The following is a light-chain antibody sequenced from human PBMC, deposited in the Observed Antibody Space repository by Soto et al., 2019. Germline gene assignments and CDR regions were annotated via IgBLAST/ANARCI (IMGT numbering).Light chain of an antibody. CDR2: DVS. Sequence: QCVLTQPASVSSSTGLSIPISGSGTSSDVVGYAYVPWYQHHPGKAPKLMFYDVSDRPAGFSNRFSGSKSGNTASLTISGLQAEDEADYYCSSYTSSSLYVFGTGTKVTVL. CDR1: SSDVVGYAY. J-gene: IGLJ1*01. V-gene: IGLV2-14*03. CDR3: SSYTSSSLYV.